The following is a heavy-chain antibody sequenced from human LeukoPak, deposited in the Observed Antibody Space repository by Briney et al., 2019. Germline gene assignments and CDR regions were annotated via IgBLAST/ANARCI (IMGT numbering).Heavy chain of an antibody. Sequence: SETLSLTCTVSGGSISSYYWSWIRQPPGKGLEWIGYIYYSGSTNYNPSLKSRVTLSVDTSKNQFSLKLSSVTAADTAVYYCARTPSYYYDSSFDYWGQGTLVTVSS. CDR3: ARTPSYYYDSSFDY. D-gene: IGHD3-22*01. J-gene: IGHJ4*02. CDR1: GGSISSYY. CDR2: IYYSGST. V-gene: IGHV4-59*08.